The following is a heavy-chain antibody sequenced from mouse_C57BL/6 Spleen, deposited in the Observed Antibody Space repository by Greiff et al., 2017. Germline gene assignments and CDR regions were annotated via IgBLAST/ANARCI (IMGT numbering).Heavy chain of an antibody. CDR1: GYTFTEYT. CDR3: ARGDYDGDYYFDY. D-gene: IGHD2-4*01. J-gene: IGHJ2*01. Sequence: QVQLQQSGAELVKPGASVKLSCKASGYTFTEYTIHWVKQRSGQGLEWIGWFYPGSGSIKYNEKFKSKATLTVDTSSSTAYMQLSSLTSEDSAVYYCARGDYDGDYYFDYWGQGTTLTVSS. V-gene: IGHV1-62-2*01. CDR2: FYPGSGSI.